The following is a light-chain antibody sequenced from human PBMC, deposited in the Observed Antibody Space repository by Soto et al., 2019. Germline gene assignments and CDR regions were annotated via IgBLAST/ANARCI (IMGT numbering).Light chain of an antibody. CDR3: QQSYSTPYT. CDR1: QSINSY. CDR2: AAS. V-gene: IGKV1-39*01. J-gene: IGKJ2*01. Sequence: DIQMTQSPSSLSASVGDRVTITCRASQSINSYLSWYQQKPGKAPKLLIYAASSLQSGVPSRFSGSGSGTDFTLTISSLQPEDSTTYYCQQSYSTPYTFGQGTKLEIK.